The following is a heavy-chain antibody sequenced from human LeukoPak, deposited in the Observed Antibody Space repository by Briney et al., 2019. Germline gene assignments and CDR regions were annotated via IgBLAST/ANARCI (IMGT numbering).Heavy chain of an antibody. CDR2: INHSGST. D-gene: IGHD2-2*01. CDR1: GGSFSGYY. CDR3: ARVPSRRGYCSSTSCRIPYYYYYMDV. J-gene: IGHJ6*03. V-gene: IGHV4-34*01. Sequence: PSETLSLTCAVYGGSFSGYYWSWIRQPPGKGLEWIGGINHSGSTNYNPSLKSRVTISVDTSKNQFSLKLSSVTAADTAVYYCARVPSRRGYCSSTSCRIPYYYYYMDVWGKGTTVTVSS.